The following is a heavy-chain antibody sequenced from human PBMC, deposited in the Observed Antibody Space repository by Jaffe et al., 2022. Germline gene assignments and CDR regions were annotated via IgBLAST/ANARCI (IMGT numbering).Heavy chain of an antibody. CDR2: VHHSGIT. D-gene: IGHD3-3*01. CDR3: TRELSTISGHTDALDI. V-gene: IGHV4-4*02. J-gene: IGHJ3*02. CDR1: GASPSIINW. Sequence: QVQLQESGPGLVKPSGTLSLTCAVSGASPSIINWWSWVRQPPGKGLEWIGEVHHSGITNYNPSLKSRVTISVDKSRNQLSLTLESVTAADTAVYYCTRELSTISGHTDALDIWGQGTMVTVSS.